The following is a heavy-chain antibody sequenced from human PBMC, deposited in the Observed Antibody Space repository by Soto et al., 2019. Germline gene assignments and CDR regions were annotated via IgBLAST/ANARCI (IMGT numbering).Heavy chain of an antibody. CDR2: IIPLPGTA. D-gene: IGHD2-2*01. CDR1: GGTFSSYA. Sequence: QVQLVQSGAEVKKPGSSVKVSCKASGGTFSSYAISWVRQAPGQGLEWMGGIIPLPGTANYAQKFQGRVTITADESTSTAYMELSSLRSEDTAVYYCARSQGSSTSLEIYYSYYYGMDVWGQGTTVTVSS. J-gene: IGHJ6*02. V-gene: IGHV1-69*01. CDR3: ARSQGSSTSLEIYYSYYYGMDV.